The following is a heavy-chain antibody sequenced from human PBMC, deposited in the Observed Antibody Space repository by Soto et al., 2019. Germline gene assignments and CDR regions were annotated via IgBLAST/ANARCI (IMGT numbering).Heavy chain of an antibody. CDR2: IIPIFGTA. CDR3: ARVRTVYGPRVDYGMDF. D-gene: IGHD3-10*01. V-gene: IGHV1-69*01. J-gene: IGHJ6*02. Sequence: QVQLVQSGAEVKKPGSSVKVSCKASGGTFSSYAISWVRQAPGQGLEWMGGIIPIFGTANYAQKFQGRVTITSDESTTTAYMELSSLRSEATAVYYCARVRTVYGPRVDYGMDFWGQGTTVTVPS. CDR1: GGTFSSYA.